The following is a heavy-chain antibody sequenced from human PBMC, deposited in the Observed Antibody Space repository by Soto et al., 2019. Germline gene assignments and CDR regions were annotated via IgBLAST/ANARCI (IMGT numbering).Heavy chain of an antibody. V-gene: IGHV4-31*03. CDR3: GGAPTGPPGVFDI. J-gene: IGHJ3*02. CDR1: GGSISSGGYS. CDR2: IYYSGST. Sequence: SETLSLTCTVSGGSISSGGYSWTWIRQHPGKGLEWIGYIYYSGSTYYKPSLKSRVTISVDTSKNQLSLKLSSVTAAGTAVYYWGGAPTGPPGVFDIWAQGKPVTFS. D-gene: IGHD2-8*01.